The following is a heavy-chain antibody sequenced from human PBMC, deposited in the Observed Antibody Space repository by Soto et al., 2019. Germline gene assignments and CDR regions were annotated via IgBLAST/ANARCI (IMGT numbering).Heavy chain of an antibody. D-gene: IGHD3-3*01. CDR3: ARGQRFSDWFDP. CDR2: IYSSGST. V-gene: IGHV4-4*07. CDR1: GGAISGYY. J-gene: IGHJ5*02. Sequence: SETLSLTCTVTGGAISGYYWTWIRQSAGEGLEWIGRIYSSGSTNYNPSLKSRVTISLGTSMNHVSLRLSSVTAADTAVYYCARGQRFSDWFDPWGQGTLVTVSS.